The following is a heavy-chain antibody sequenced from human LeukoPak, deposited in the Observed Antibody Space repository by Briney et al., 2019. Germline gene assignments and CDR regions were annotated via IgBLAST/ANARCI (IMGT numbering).Heavy chain of an antibody. CDR2: INSDGSST. CDR1: GFTFSSYW. Sequence: GGSLRLSCAASGFTFSSYWVHWVRQAPGKGLVWVSRINSDGSSTSYADSVKGRFTISRDNAKNTLYLQMNSLRAEDTAVYYCARAKGYSRRAFDIWGQGTMVTVS. V-gene: IGHV3-74*01. D-gene: IGHD3-22*01. J-gene: IGHJ3*02. CDR3: ARAKGYSRRAFDI.